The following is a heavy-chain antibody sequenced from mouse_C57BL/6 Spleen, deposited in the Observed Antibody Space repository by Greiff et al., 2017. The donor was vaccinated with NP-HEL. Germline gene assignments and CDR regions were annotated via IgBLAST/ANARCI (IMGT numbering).Heavy chain of an antibody. V-gene: IGHV1-82*01. CDR2: IYPGDGDT. CDR3: SYYGSSYLCV. J-gene: IGHJ1*03. CDR1: GYAFSSSW. Sequence: VQLQQSGPELVKPGASVKISCKASGYAFSSSWMNWVKQRPGKGLEWIGRIYPGDGDTNCNGKFKGKATLTADKSSSTAYMQLSSLTSEDSAVYFCSYYGSSYLCVWGTGTTVTVSS. D-gene: IGHD1-1*01.